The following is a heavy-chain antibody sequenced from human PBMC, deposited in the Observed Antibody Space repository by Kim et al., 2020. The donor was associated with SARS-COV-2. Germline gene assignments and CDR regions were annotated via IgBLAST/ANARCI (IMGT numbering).Heavy chain of an antibody. CDR1: GYTFRDYG. CDR2: ISASSGNT. D-gene: IGHD3-9*01. V-gene: IGHV1-18*01. Sequence: ASVKVSCKASGYTFRDYGVSWVRQAPGQGLEWMGWISASSGNTHYAQKYQGRLTVTTDTSTRTAYMELRSLTSDDTAMFYCARSHGGDILTGRPFYFDSWGQGTLVTVSA. CDR3: ARSHGGDILTGRPFYFDS. J-gene: IGHJ4*02.